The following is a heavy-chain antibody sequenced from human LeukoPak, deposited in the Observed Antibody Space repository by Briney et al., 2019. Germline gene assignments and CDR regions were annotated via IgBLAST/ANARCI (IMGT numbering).Heavy chain of an antibody. J-gene: IGHJ3*02. D-gene: IGHD3-22*01. CDR3: ARTLYYDSSGYYYEGPDAFDI. CDR2: ISGSGGST. CDR1: GFTFSSYG. V-gene: IGHV3-23*01. Sequence: PGGSLRLSCAASGFTFSSYGMSWVRQAPGKGLEWVSAISGSGGSTYYADSVKGRFTISRDNAKNSLYLQMNSLRAEDTAVYYCARTLYYDSSGYYYEGPDAFDIWGQGTMVTVSS.